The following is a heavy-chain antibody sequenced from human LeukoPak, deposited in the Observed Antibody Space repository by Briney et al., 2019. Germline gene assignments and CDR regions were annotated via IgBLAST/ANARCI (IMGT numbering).Heavy chain of an antibody. Sequence: GASVKVSCKASGYTFTSFGISWVRQAPGQGLEWMGWISAYNGNTNYAQRLQGRVTMATDTSTNTAYMELRSLRSEDTAVYYCARGLRSGYVPFDYWGQGTLVTVSS. V-gene: IGHV1-18*01. D-gene: IGHD5-12*01. CDR2: ISAYNGNT. CDR1: GYTFTSFG. J-gene: IGHJ4*02. CDR3: ARGLRSGYVPFDY.